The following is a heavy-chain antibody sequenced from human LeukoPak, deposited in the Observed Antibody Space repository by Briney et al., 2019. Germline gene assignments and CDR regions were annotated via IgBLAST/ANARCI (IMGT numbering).Heavy chain of an antibody. V-gene: IGHV4-39*02. CDR1: GGSISSSSYY. CDR2: IYYSGST. D-gene: IGHD3-10*01. Sequence: PSETLSLTCTVSGGSISSSSYYWGWIRQPPGKGLEWIGTIYYSGSTYYNPSLKSRVTISVDTSKNQFSLKLSSVTAADTAVYYCARDSRVTMVRGVTAGWFDPWGQGTLVTVSS. J-gene: IGHJ5*02. CDR3: ARDSRVTMVRGVTAGWFDP.